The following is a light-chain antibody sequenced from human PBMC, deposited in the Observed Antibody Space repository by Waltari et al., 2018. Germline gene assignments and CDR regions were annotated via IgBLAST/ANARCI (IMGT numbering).Light chain of an antibody. CDR3: CSYAGSRTWV. CDR1: SSDIGTFNL. CDR2: DVR. V-gene: IGLV2-23*02. Sequence: QSALTQPASVSGSPGQSISISCIGTSSDIGTFNLVSWYFQYPGTAPNLLIYDVRLRPSGVSNRFSGSKSGNTASLTISGLQAEDEAIYYCCSYAGSRTWVFGGGAKLTVL. J-gene: IGLJ3*02.